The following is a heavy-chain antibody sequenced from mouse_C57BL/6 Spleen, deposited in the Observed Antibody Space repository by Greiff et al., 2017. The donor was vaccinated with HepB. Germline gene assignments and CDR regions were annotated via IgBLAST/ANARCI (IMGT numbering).Heavy chain of an antibody. V-gene: IGHV5-4*01. Sequence: EVQLVESGGGLVKPGGSLKLSCAASGFTFSSYAMSWVRQTPEKRLEWVATISDGGSYTYYPDNVKGRFTISRDNAKNNLYLQMSHLKSEDTAMYYCARDTTVVDPWFAYWGQGTLVTVSA. CDR3: ARDTTVVDPWFAY. CDR1: GFTFSSYA. J-gene: IGHJ3*01. D-gene: IGHD1-1*01. CDR2: ISDGGSYT.